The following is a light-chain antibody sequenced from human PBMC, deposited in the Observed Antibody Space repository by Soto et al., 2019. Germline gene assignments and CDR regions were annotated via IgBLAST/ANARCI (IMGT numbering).Light chain of an antibody. Sequence: QSALTQPRSVSGSPGQSVTISCTGTSSDIGDYDYVSWFQQHPGRAPRLIIFDVSKRPSGVPDRFSGSKSGSTASLTISGLQAEDESDYYCCSFAGSYSWVFGGGTQLTVL. CDR2: DVS. CDR3: CSFAGSYSWV. J-gene: IGLJ3*02. CDR1: SSDIGDYDY. V-gene: IGLV2-11*01.